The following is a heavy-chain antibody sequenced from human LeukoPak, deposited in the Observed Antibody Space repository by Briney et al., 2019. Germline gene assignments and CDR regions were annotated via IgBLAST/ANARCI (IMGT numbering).Heavy chain of an antibody. D-gene: IGHD6-13*01. CDR3: APEGIAAAGTSY. CDR1: GFTFSSYE. Sequence: GGSLRLSCAASGFTFSSYEMNCVRQAPGKGLEWISYISSSGRTIYYADSVKGRFTISRDNAKNSLYLQMNSLRAEDTAVYYCAPEGIAAAGTSYWGQGTLVTVSS. J-gene: IGHJ4*02. CDR2: ISSSGRTI. V-gene: IGHV3-48*03.